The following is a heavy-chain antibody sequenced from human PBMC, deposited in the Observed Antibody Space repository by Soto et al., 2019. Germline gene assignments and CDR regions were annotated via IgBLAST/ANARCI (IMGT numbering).Heavy chain of an antibody. CDR1: GFTFHTYG. D-gene: IGHD2-21*01. CDR2: IWYDGSIK. J-gene: IGHJ2*01. Sequence: VQLVESGGGVVQPGRSLRLSCAASGFTFHTYGMNWVRQAPGKGLEWVAIIWYDGSIKYYADSVKGRFTISRHTSKNTLYLQMNSLRTEDTAVYYCARAGWGSMDWYFDLWGRGTLVTVSS. CDR3: ARAGWGSMDWYFDL. V-gene: IGHV3-33*01.